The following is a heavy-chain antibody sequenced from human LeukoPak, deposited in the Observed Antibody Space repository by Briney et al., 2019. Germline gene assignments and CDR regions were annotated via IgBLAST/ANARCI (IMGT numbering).Heavy chain of an antibody. CDR2: INQVASEK. CDR1: GFAISFYW. J-gene: IGHJ4*02. CDR3: VRDGGYYGPDS. Sequence: GGSLTLSCAASGFAISFYWMSWVRQAPGKGLEWVANINQVASEKNYVDSVKGRFTISRDNAKNSLYLQMNSVRAEDTAMYYCVRDGGYYGPDSWGQGALVSVSS. V-gene: IGHV3-7*04. D-gene: IGHD3-10*01.